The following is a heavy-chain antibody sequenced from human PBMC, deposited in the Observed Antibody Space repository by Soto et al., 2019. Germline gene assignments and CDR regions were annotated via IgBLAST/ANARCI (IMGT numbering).Heavy chain of an antibody. CDR3: ARDREAGYNFYYGMDV. CDR2: IYTSASI. D-gene: IGHD6-19*01. Sequence: SETLSLTCSVSGADINTYSWTWIRQPAGKGLEWIGRIYTSASINYNPSLKGRVTLSVDTSTNQVPLRLASVTAADTAIYYCARDREAGYNFYYGMDVWGPGTTVNVFS. V-gene: IGHV4-4*07. J-gene: IGHJ6*02. CDR1: GADINTYS.